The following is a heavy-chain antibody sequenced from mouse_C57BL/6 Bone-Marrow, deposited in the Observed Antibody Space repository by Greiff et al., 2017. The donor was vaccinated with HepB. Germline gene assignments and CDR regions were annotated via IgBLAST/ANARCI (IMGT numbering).Heavy chain of an antibody. CDR2: IRSKSNNYAT. CDR1: GFSFNTYA. D-gene: IGHD4-1*01. V-gene: IGHV10-1*01. CDR3: VSPLGGWFAY. Sequence: EVKLVESGGGLVQPKGSLKLSCAASGFSFNTYAMNWVRQAPGKGLEWVARIRSKSNNYATYYADSVKDRFTISRDVSESMLYLQMNNLKTEDTAMYYCVSPLGGWFAYWGQGTLVTVSA. J-gene: IGHJ3*01.